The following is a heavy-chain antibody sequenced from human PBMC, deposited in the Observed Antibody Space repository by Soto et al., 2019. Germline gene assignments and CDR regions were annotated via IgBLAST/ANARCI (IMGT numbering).Heavy chain of an antibody. CDR3: ARKVPAALSPWFDP. V-gene: IGHV4-30-2*01. CDR1: CGSITSGGYS. D-gene: IGHD2-2*01. CDR2: IYQSGST. J-gene: IGHJ5*02. Sequence: LSLTCAVSCGSITSGGYSWTWIRQPPGKGLEWIGFIYQSGSTHYNPTLKTRVTISVDRSKNQLSLKLSSVTAADTAVYYCARKVPAALSPWFDPWGQGTLVTVSS.